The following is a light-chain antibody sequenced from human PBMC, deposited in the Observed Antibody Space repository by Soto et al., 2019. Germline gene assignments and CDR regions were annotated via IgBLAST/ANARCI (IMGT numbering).Light chain of an antibody. CDR3: LQHNDYPYT. Sequence: DIQLTQSQASLSASVGDRVTLTCRASQGIRSDLGWYQQKPGKAPKRLIYAASRLQSGVPSRFSAGGSGTEFILTISSLQPEDFATYYCLQHNDYPYTFGQGTKVDI. J-gene: IGKJ2*01. CDR1: QGIRSD. V-gene: IGKV1-17*01. CDR2: AAS.